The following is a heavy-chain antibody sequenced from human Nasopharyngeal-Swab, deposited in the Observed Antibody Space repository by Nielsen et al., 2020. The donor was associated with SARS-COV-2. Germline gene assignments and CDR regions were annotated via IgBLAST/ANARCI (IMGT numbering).Heavy chain of an antibody. D-gene: IGHD6-19*01. V-gene: IGHV3-30*04. CDR3: ARDPSSGWYFTELY. CDR1: GFTFNNYA. J-gene: IGHJ4*02. Sequence: GESLKISCAASGFTFNNYAMHWVRQAPGKGLEWVAVISYDGSNKYYADSVKGRFTISRDNSKNTLYLQMNSLRGEDTAVYYCARDPSSGWYFTELYWGQGTLVTVSS. CDR2: ISYDGSNK.